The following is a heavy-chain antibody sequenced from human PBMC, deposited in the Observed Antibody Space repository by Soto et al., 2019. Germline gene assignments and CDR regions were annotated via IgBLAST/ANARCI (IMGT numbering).Heavy chain of an antibody. V-gene: IGHV4-39*01. J-gene: IGHJ5*02. D-gene: IGHD6-19*01. CDR2: IYYSGST. Sequence: SETLSLTCTVSGDSISSSSSYWGWIRQPPGKGLEWIGSIYYSGSTYYNPSLKSRVTISVDTSNNQFSLKLSSVTAADTAVYYCARHRSWGYSSDPYNWFGPWGQGTLVTVSS. CDR3: ARHRSWGYSSDPYNWFGP. CDR1: GDSISSSSSY.